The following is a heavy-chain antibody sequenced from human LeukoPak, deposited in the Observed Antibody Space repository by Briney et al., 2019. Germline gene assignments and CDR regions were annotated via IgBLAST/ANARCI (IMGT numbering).Heavy chain of an antibody. CDR2: IYHSGST. CDR3: ASDRYGADVAGRAFDI. CDR1: GGSISSSNW. D-gene: IGHD4-17*01. V-gene: IGHV4-4*02. J-gene: IGHJ3*02. Sequence: PSETLSLTCAVSGGSISSSNWWSWVRQPPGKGLEWIGEIYHSGSTNYNPSLKSRVTISVDKSKNQFSLKLSSVTAADTAVYYCASDRYGADVAGRAFDIWGQGTMVTVSS.